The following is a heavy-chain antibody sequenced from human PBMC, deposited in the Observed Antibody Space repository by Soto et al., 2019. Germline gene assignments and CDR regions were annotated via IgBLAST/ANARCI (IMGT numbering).Heavy chain of an antibody. Sequence: ASVKVSCKTSGYSFTTYGISWVRQAPGQGLEWMGWISGYNGNTNYAQNLQGRVTMTTDTSTSTAYMELRSLRSDDTAVYYCAREGPAPYYYYGMAVWGQGSTVTVSS. CDR1: GYSFTTYG. J-gene: IGHJ6*02. CDR2: ISGYNGNT. CDR3: AREGPAPYYYYGMAV. V-gene: IGHV1-18*01.